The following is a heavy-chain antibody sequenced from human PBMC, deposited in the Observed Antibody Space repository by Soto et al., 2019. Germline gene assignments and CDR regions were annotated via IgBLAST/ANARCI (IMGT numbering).Heavy chain of an antibody. CDR2: ISSDGSDK. CDR1: GFAFSTSG. D-gene: IGHD5-18*01. Sequence: GGSLRLSCEASGFAFSTSGMHWVRQAPGKRPEWVAVISSDGSDKYYAGSVKGRFTISRDNSKNTLYLQMNSLRTEDTAVYYCAKDTRNTAMVMAYWGQGALVTVSS. J-gene: IGHJ4*02. CDR3: AKDTRNTAMVMAY. V-gene: IGHV3-30*18.